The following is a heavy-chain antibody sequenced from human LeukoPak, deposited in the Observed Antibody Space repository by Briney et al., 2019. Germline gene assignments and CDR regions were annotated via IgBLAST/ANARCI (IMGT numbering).Heavy chain of an antibody. CDR2: IYWDDDK. CDR3: ALSRWPRGDFDY. V-gene: IGHV2-5*02. Sequence: DSGPPLVEPTQTLTLTCTFSGFSLSTSGVGVGWIRQPPGKALEWLALIYWDDDKRYSPSLKRKLTITKDTSRNQLVLTMTNMDPVDTATYYSALSRWPRGDFDYWVQGTLDTVPS. J-gene: IGHJ4*02. D-gene: IGHD4-23*01. CDR1: GFSLSTSGVG.